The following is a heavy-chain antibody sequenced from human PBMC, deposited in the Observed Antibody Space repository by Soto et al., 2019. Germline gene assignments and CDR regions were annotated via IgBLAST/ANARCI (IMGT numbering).Heavy chain of an antibody. D-gene: IGHD4-17*01. V-gene: IGHV3-48*02. CDR1: GFTFSSYS. CDR3: ARQGTVTTLDPDYYYGMDV. Sequence: EVQLVESGGGLVQPGGSLRLSCAASGFTFSSYSMNWVRQAPGKGLEWVSYISSCSSTIYYADSVKGRFTISRDNAKNSLYLQMNSLRDEDTAVYYCARQGTVTTLDPDYYYGMDVWGQGTTVTVSS. J-gene: IGHJ6*02. CDR2: ISSCSSTI.